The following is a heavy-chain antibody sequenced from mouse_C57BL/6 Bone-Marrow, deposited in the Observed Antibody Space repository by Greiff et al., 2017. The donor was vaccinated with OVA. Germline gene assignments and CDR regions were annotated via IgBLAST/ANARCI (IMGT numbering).Heavy chain of an antibody. D-gene: IGHD1-1*01. CDR3: TLPSRYGSYYAVDY. Sequence: VQLQQSGAELVRPGASVKLSCTASGFNITDYYMHWVKQRPEQGLEWIGRIDPEDGDTEYAPKFQGKATMTADTPSNTAYLQLSSLTSEDTAVYYCTLPSRYGSYYAVDYWGQGTSVTVSS. V-gene: IGHV14-1*01. CDR1: GFNITDYY. CDR2: IDPEDGDT. J-gene: IGHJ4*01.